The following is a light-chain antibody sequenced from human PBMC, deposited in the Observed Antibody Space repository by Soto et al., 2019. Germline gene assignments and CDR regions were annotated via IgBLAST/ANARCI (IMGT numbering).Light chain of an antibody. V-gene: IGLV2-14*03. CDR2: DVN. CDR3: SSFTSYSTLV. CDR1: SRDVGGYSY. J-gene: IGLJ2*01. Sequence: QSALTQPASVSGSPGQSITISCTGTSRDVGGYSYVSWYQQHPGKAPKLMIYDVNNRPSGVSDRFSGSKSGNTASLTISGHQAEDESDYYCSSFTSYSTLVFGGGTKLTVL.